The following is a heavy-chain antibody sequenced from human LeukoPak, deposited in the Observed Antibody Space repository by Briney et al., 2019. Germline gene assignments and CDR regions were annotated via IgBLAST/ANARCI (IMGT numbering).Heavy chain of an antibody. CDR2: IWYDGSNK. CDR3: AKPSRFWSGYSYPTVDFDY. J-gene: IGHJ4*02. CDR1: GFTFSSYG. D-gene: IGHD3-3*01. Sequence: GGSLRLSCAASGFTFSSYGMHWVRQAPGKGLEWVAVIWYDGSNKYYADSVKGRFTISRENSKNTLYLQMNSLRAEDTAVYYCAKPSRFWSGYSYPTVDFDYWGQGTLVTVSS. V-gene: IGHV3-33*06.